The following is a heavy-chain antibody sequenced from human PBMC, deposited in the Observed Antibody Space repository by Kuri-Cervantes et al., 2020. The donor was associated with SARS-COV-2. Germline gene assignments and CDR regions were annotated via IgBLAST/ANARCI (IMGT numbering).Heavy chain of an antibody. Sequence: GESLKISCAASGFTFSSYGMHWVRQAPGKGLEWVAFIRYDGSNKYYADSVKGRFTISRDNSKNTLYLQMNSLRAEDTAVYYCARSYVRYSSGYYMDVWGKGTTVTVSS. J-gene: IGHJ6*03. CDR3: ARSYVRYSSGYYMDV. CDR2: IRYDGSNK. D-gene: IGHD6-19*01. CDR1: GFTFSSYG. V-gene: IGHV3-30*02.